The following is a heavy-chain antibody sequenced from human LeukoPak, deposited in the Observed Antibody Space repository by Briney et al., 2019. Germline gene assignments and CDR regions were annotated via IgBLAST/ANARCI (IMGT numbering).Heavy chain of an antibody. J-gene: IGHJ4*02. V-gene: IGHV1-2*02. CDR2: INPNSGVT. CDR3: ARGVAAGDTVGSGNY. Sequence: ASVKVSCKASGYIFTGFYMHWVRQAPGQGLEWMGWINPNSGVTNYAQKFQGMVTMTRDTSISTAYMELSRLTSDDTAVYYCARGVAAGDTVGSGNYWGQGTLVTVSS. CDR1: GYIFTGFY. D-gene: IGHD6-13*01.